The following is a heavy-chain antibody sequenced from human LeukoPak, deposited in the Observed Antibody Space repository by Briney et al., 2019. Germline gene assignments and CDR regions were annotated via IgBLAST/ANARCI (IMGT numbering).Heavy chain of an antibody. CDR2: IYTSGST. Sequence: PSETLSLTCTVSGGSISSGSYYWSWLRQPAGTGLEWIGRIYTSGSTNYNPSLKSRVTISVDTSKNQFSLKLSSVTAADTAVYYCASGLIYYDSSGYYTFDYWGQGTLVTVSS. D-gene: IGHD3-22*01. V-gene: IGHV4-61*02. CDR3: ASGLIYYDSSGYYTFDY. CDR1: GGSISSGSYY. J-gene: IGHJ4*02.